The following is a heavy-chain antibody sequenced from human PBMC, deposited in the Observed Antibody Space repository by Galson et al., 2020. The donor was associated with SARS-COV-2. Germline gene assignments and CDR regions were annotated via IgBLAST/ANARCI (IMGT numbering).Heavy chain of an antibody. D-gene: IGHD5-18*01. J-gene: IGHJ5*02. CDR1: GFTVSSYA. Sequence: GGSLRLSCAASGFTVSSYAMHWVRQAPGKGLEWVAVISYDGSNKYYADSVKGRFTISRDNSKNTLYLQMNSLRAEDTAVYYCARDWMSGYSYGPAHHNWFDPWGQGTLVTVSS. CDR3: ARDWMSGYSYGPAHHNWFDP. CDR2: ISYDGSNK. V-gene: IGHV3-30-3*01.